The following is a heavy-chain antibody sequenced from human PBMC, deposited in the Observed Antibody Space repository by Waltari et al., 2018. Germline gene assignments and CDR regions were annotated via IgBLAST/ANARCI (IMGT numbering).Heavy chain of an antibody. D-gene: IGHD4-4*01. V-gene: IGHV4-30-4*08. CDR2: IYYSWST. CDR3: ARESTVEYKDAFYI. J-gene: IGHJ3*02. Sequence: QVQLQESGPGLVKPSQTLSLTCTVSGGSISSGDYYWSWIRQPPGKGLEWIGYIYYSWSTYYNLSLKSRVTISVDTSKHQFSLKLSSVTAADTAVYYCARESTVEYKDAFYIWGQGTMVTVSS. CDR1: GGSISSGDYY.